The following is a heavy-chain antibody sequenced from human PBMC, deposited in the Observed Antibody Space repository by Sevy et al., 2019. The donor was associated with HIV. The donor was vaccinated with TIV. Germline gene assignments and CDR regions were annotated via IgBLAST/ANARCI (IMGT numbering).Heavy chain of an antibody. CDR3: ARAPVGSGWYFPRGIDY. CDR1: GFTFSTYW. CDR2: IKQDGSEK. J-gene: IGHJ4*02. D-gene: IGHD6-13*01. V-gene: IGHV3-7*01. Sequence: GGSLRLSCAASGFTFSTYWMTWVRQAPGKGLEWVANIKQDGSEKYYAESVKGRLTVSRDNTRNFQYLQVNSLGAEDTAIYYWARAPVGSGWYFPRGIDYWGQGTLVTVSS.